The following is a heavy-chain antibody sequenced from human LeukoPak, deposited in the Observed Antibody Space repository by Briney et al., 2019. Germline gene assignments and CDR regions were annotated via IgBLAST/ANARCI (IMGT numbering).Heavy chain of an antibody. D-gene: IGHD5-18*01. CDR3: ARDLGYGYVDY. Sequence: GGSLRLSCAASGFTFSSYWMHWVRQAPGKGLVWVSRIHSDGSSTSYADSVRGRFTISRDNAKNTLSLQMNSLRAEDTAVYYCARDLGYGYVDYWGQGTLVTVSS. CDR1: GFTFSSYW. V-gene: IGHV3-74*01. J-gene: IGHJ4*02. CDR2: IHSDGSST.